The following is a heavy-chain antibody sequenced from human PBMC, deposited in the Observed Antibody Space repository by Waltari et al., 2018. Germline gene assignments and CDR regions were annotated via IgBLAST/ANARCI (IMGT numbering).Heavy chain of an antibody. V-gene: IGHV3-9*01. J-gene: IGHJ4*02. CDR1: GFTFDDYA. CDR3: AKDIAPLFNWNDVGCFDY. CDR2: ISWNSGSI. Sequence: EVQLVESGGGLVQPGRSLRLSCAASGFTFDDYAMHWVRQAPGKGLEWVSGISWNSGSIGYADSVKGRFTISRDNAKNSLYLQMNSLRAEDTALYYCAKDIAPLFNWNDVGCFDYWGQGTLVTVSS. D-gene: IGHD1-1*01.